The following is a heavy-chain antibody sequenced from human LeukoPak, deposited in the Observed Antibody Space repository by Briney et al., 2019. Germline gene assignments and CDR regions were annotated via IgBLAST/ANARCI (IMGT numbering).Heavy chain of an antibody. CDR2: INTDGSSA. D-gene: IGHD2-21*01. CDR1: GFTFSDYY. J-gene: IGHJ3*02. Sequence: GGSLRLSCAASGFTFSDYYMSWIRQAPGKGLVWVSRINTDGSSASYADSVKGRFTISRDTAKNTLYLQMNSLRAEDTAVYYCARGDYAFDIWGQGTMVTVSS. CDR3: ARGDYAFDI. V-gene: IGHV3-74*01.